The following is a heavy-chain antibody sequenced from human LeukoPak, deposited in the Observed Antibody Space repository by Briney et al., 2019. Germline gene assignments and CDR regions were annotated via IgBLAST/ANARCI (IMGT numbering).Heavy chain of an antibody. D-gene: IGHD6-19*01. Sequence: PSETLSLTCTVSGGSISSSSYYWGWIRQPPGKGLEWIGSIYYSGSTYYNPSLKSRVTISVDTSKNQFSLKLSSVTAADTAVYYCARPRGAVAGTNFDYWGQGTLVTVSS. CDR2: IYYSGST. V-gene: IGHV4-39*07. J-gene: IGHJ4*02. CDR3: ARPRGAVAGTNFDY. CDR1: GGSISSSSYY.